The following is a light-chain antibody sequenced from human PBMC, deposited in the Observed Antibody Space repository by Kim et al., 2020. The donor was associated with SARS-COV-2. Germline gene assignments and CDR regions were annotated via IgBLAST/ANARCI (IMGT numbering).Light chain of an antibody. CDR1: QSVYTN. V-gene: IGKV3-15*01. J-gene: IGKJ1*01. CDR2: GAS. Sequence: VPPEETASPAGRASQSVYTNSAWYKQKPGQAPRLLIAGASARATGIPARFSGSGSETEFTLTINSRQSEDFAVYYCKQYNNWPGTFGHGTKGDIK. CDR3: KQYNNWPGT.